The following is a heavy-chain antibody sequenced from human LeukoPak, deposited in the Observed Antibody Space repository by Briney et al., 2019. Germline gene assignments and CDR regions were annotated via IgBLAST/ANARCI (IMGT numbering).Heavy chain of an antibody. V-gene: IGHV3-30*02. CDR1: GFTFSSYG. D-gene: IGHD2-15*01. CDR2: IRYDGSNK. CDR3: VKEDIVVVVAATIGAFDI. Sequence: GGSLRLSCAASGFTFSSYGMHWVRQAPGKGLEWVAFIRYDGSNKYYADSVKGRFTISRDNSKNTLYLQMNSLRAEDTAVYYCVKEDIVVVVAATIGAFDIWGQGTMVTVSS. J-gene: IGHJ3*02.